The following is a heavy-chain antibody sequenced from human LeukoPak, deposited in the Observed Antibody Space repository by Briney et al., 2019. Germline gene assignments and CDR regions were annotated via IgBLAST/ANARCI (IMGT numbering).Heavy chain of an antibody. CDR3: AKGDTGVIRRYYLDS. CDR1: GFTFSDYG. J-gene: IGHJ4*02. CDR2: TDTSGVIT. V-gene: IGHV3-23*05. Sequence: PGGSLRLSCAASGFTFSDYGMNWVRQAPGKGLEWVSVTDTSGVITYYTDSVKGRFTISRDNSKNTLNLQMDSLRVEDTAVYYCAKGDTGVIRRYYLDSWGQGDLGTVSS. D-gene: IGHD5-18*01.